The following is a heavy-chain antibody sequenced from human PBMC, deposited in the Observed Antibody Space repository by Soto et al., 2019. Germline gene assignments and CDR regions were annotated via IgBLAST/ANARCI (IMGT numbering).Heavy chain of an antibody. J-gene: IGHJ4*02. D-gene: IGHD4-17*01. CDR1: GFSLSTTGVG. CDR3: AHAKPVTTGRDY. Sequence: QITLKESGPTLVKPTQTLTLTCTFSGFSLSTTGVGVGWIRQPPGEALEWLALTYWDDAKRYSPSLKSRLTITKDTSKNNVVLTMTNMDPIDTATYYCAHAKPVTTGRDYWGQGTLVTVSS. CDR2: TYWDDAK. V-gene: IGHV2-5*02.